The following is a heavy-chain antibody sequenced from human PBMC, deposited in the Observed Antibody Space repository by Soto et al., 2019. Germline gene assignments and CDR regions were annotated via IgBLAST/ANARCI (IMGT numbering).Heavy chain of an antibody. CDR3: ARDHKGISARLDYYYGMDV. V-gene: IGHV1-18*04. Sequence: QVQLVQSGAEVKKPGASVKVSCKASGYTFTSYGISWVRQAPGQGLEWMGWISAHNGNTNYAQKLQGRVTMTTDTSTSTAYMELRSLRSDDTAVYYCARDHKGISARLDYYYGMDVWGQGTTVTVSS. CDR1: GYTFTSYG. CDR2: ISAHNGNT. J-gene: IGHJ6*02. D-gene: IGHD6-6*01.